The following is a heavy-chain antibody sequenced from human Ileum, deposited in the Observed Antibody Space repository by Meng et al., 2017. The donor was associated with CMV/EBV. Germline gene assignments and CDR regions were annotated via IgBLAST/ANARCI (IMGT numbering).Heavy chain of an antibody. V-gene: IGHV4-34*01. CDR3: ASGKSNLEY. CDR1: GGSFSGYY. CDR2: FNHYGST. Sequence: QVQLQGWGAGLLNPSETLSLTCAVYGGSFSGYYWSWIRQVPGKGLEWIGEFNHYGSTNYNPSLKSRVTISVDTSKNQFSLNLSSVTAADTAVYYCASGKSNLEYWGQGTLVTVSS. D-gene: IGHD4-11*01. J-gene: IGHJ4*02.